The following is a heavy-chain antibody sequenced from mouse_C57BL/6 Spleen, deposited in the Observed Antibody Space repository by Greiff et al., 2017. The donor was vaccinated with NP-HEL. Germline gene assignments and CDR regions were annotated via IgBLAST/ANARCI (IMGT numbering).Heavy chain of an antibody. CDR2: ISGGGGNT. CDR1: GFTFSSYT. V-gene: IGHV5-9*01. Sequence: EVKLEESGGGLVKPGGSLKLSCAASGFTFSSYTMSWVRQTPEKRLEWVATISGGGGNTYYPDNVKGRFPISRDNAKNTLYLQMSSLRSEDTGLYYCARHRNSNYFDYWGQGTTLTVSS. CDR3: ARHRNSNYFDY. D-gene: IGHD2-5*01. J-gene: IGHJ2*01.